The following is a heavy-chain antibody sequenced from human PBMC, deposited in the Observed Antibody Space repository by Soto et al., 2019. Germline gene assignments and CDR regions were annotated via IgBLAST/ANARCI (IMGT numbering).Heavy chain of an antibody. J-gene: IGHJ2*01. Sequence: GASVKVSCKASGYTFTSYGISWVRQAPGQGLEWMGWISAYNGNTNYAQKFQGRVTMTRDTSISTAYMELSRLRSDDTAVYYCAREGLLMVRGVFDLWGRGTLVTVSS. CDR2: ISAYNGNT. CDR3: AREGLLMVRGVFDL. CDR1: GYTFTSYG. V-gene: IGHV1-18*04. D-gene: IGHD3-10*01.